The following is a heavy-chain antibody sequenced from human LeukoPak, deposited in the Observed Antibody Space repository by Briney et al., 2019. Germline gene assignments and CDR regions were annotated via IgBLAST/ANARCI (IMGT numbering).Heavy chain of an antibody. V-gene: IGHV1-46*01. CDR2: INPTGGST. CDR3: ATGVVIAPQTFDY. Sequence: ASVKVSCKASGYTFTSYYMHWVRQAPGEGLEWMGIINPTGGSTSYAQKFQGRVTMTRNTSTSTVYMELSSLRSEDTAVYYCATGVVIAPQTFDYWGQGTLVTVSS. D-gene: IGHD2-21*01. J-gene: IGHJ4*02. CDR1: GYTFTSYY.